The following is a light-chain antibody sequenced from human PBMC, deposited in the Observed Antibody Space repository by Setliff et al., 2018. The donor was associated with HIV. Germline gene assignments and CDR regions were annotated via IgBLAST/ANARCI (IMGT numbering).Light chain of an antibody. V-gene: IGLV2-14*01. Sequence: QSVLTQPASVSGSPGQSITISCTGTSSDIGAYNYVSWYQQHPGKAPKLMIYDVSSRPSGVSNRFSGSKSGNTASLTISGLQAEDEADYYCSSYTSSGTRVFGTGTKVTVL. CDR3: SSYTSSGTRV. J-gene: IGLJ1*01. CDR2: DVS. CDR1: SSDIGAYNY.